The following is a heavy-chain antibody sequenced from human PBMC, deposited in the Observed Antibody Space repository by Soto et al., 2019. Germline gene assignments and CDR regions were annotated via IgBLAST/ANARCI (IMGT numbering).Heavy chain of an antibody. Sequence: QVQLVESGGGVVQPGRSLRLSCAASGFTFSSYGMHWVRQAPGKGLEWVAVISYDGSNKYYADSVKGRFTISRDNSKNTLYLQMNGLRAEDTAVYYCAKLGTTVTSDYWGQGTLVTVSS. D-gene: IGHD4-17*01. V-gene: IGHV3-30*18. CDR2: ISYDGSNK. CDR3: AKLGTTVTSDY. J-gene: IGHJ4*02. CDR1: GFTFSSYG.